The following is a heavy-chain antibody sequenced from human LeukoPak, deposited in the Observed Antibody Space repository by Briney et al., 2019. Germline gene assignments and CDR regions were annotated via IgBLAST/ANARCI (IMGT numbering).Heavy chain of an antibody. V-gene: IGHV4-39*01. CDR3: ARHLRGATIYYEY. Sequence: SETLSLTCTVSGGSISSSSYYWAWIRQSPGKGLQWIASISCSVTTYYNPSLKSRVTISIDTSKNQFSLKLSSVTAADTAVYYCARHLRGATIYYEYWGQGTLVTVSS. J-gene: IGHJ4*01. CDR1: GGSISSSSYY. D-gene: IGHD1-26*01. CDR2: ISCSVTT.